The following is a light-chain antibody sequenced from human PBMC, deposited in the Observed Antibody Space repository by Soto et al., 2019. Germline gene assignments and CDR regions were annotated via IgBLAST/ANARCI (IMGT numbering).Light chain of an antibody. J-gene: IGKJ4*01. CDR2: DAS. CDR3: QQRSNCPST. Sequence: EIVLTQSPATLSMSPGKRATLSCRASQSVSGYLAWYQQKPGQAPRLLIYDASNRATGIPARFSGSGSGTDFTLTITSLEPEDFAIHYCQQRSNCPSTFGGGTKVEI. CDR1: QSVSGY. V-gene: IGKV3-11*01.